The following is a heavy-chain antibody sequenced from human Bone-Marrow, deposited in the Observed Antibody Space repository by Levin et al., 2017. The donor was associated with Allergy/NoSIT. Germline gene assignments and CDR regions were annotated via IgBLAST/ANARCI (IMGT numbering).Heavy chain of an antibody. CDR3: ARDSRGEEGYCSGGSCPGPNWDYYFDY. V-gene: IGHV3-33*01. CDR1: GFTFSSYG. CDR2: IWYDGSNK. J-gene: IGHJ4*02. Sequence: PGGSLRLSCAASGFTFSSYGMHWVRQAPGKGLEWVAVIWYDGSNKYYADSVKGRFTISRDNSKNTLYLQMNSLRAEDTAVYYCARDSRGEEGYCSGGSCPGPNWDYYFDYWGQGTLVTVSS. D-gene: IGHD2-15*01.